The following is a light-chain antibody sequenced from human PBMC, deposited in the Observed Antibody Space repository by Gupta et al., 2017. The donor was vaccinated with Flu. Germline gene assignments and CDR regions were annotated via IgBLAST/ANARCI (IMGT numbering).Light chain of an antibody. CDR3: QAWGTGPV. J-gene: IGLJ2*01. CDR1: TGHSNYA. V-gene: IGLV4-69*01. CDR2: VTSDGSR. Sequence: QVVLTQPPSASASLGASVTLTCTLSTGHSNYAVAWHQQQPEKGPRYLMKVTSDGSRTRGDGIPDRFSGSSSGVHRYLTISSLQSEDEGDYYCQAWGTGPVFGGGTRLTVL.